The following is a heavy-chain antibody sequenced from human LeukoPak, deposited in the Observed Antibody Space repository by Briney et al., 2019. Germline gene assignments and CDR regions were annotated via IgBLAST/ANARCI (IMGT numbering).Heavy chain of an antibody. CDR3: ARRYSGYDYDY. CDR1: GGSFSGYY. D-gene: IGHD5-12*01. J-gene: IGHJ4*02. CDR2: INHSGST. V-gene: IGHV4-34*01. Sequence: SETLSLTCAVYGGSFSGYYWSWIRQPPGKGLEWIGEINHSGSTNYNPSRKSRVTISVDTSKNQFSLKLSSVTAADTAVYYCARRYSGYDYDYWGQGTLVTVSS.